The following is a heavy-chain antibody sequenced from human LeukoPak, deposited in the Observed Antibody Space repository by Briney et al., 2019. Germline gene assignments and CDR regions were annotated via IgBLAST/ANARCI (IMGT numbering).Heavy chain of an antibody. D-gene: IGHD3-9*01. Sequence: SDTLSLTCTVSGCSISSYYWSWIRQPAGQGLEWIGRIYTSSSTNYNPSLKSRVTMSVDTSKNQFSLQLSSVTAADTAVYYCARDLRYFDWTSEYNWFDPWGQGTLVTVSS. CDR3: ARDLRYFDWTSEYNWFDP. V-gene: IGHV4-4*07. J-gene: IGHJ5*02. CDR1: GCSISSYY. CDR2: IYTSSST.